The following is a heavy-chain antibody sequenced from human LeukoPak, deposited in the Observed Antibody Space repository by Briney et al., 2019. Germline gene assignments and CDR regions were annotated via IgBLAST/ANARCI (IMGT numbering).Heavy chain of an antibody. CDR3: AKDRGEQWLVLDY. V-gene: IGHV3-30*02. Sequence: PGGSLRLSCAASGFTFSSYGMHWVRQAPGKGLEWVAFIRYDGSNKYYADPVKGRFTISRDNSKNTLYLQMNSLRAEDTAVYYCAKDRGEQWLVLDYWGQGTLVTVSS. CDR2: IRYDGSNK. CDR1: GFTFSSYG. J-gene: IGHJ4*02. D-gene: IGHD6-19*01.